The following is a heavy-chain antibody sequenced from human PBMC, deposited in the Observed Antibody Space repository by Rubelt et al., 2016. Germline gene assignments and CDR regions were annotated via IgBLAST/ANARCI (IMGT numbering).Heavy chain of an antibody. J-gene: IGHJ4*02. CDR3: TTDTAMDNDFDY. CDR2: IYSGGST. Sequence: EVQLVESGGGLVQPGGSLRLSCAASGFTVSSNYMSWVRQAPGKGLEWVSVIYSGGSTYYADSVKGRFTISRDNSKNTLYLQMNSLKTEDTAVYYCTTDTAMDNDFDYWGQGTLVTVSS. CDR1: GFTVSSNY. D-gene: IGHD5-18*01. V-gene: IGHV3-66*01.